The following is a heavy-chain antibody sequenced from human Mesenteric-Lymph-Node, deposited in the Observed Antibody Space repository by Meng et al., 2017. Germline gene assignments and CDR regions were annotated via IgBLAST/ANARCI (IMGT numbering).Heavy chain of an antibody. CDR3: AQSYGSGSYYMSVAFDI. D-gene: IGHD3-10*01. J-gene: IGHJ3*02. V-gene: IGHV1-18*01. CDR1: GYTFTSYG. Sequence: ASVKVSCKASGYTFTSYGISWVRQAPGQGLEWMGWISAYNGNTNYAQKLQGRVTMTTDTSTSTAYMELRSLRSDDTAVYYCAQSYGSGSYYMSVAFDIWGQGTMVTVSS. CDR2: ISAYNGNT.